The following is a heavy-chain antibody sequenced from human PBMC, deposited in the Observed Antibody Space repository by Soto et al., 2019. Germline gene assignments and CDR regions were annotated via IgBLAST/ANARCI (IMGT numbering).Heavy chain of an antibody. CDR3: ARGDRDIEMQGEYFQH. V-gene: IGHV1-69*12. CDR1: GGTFSSYA. J-gene: IGHJ1*01. CDR2: IMPIFGTA. Sequence: QVQLVQSGAEVKKPGSSVKVSCKASGGTFSSYAISWVRQAPGQGLEWMGGIMPIFGTANYAQKIQGRVTITADESTSTAYMELSSLRSEDTAGYYCARGDRDIEMQGEYFQHWGQGTLVTVSS.